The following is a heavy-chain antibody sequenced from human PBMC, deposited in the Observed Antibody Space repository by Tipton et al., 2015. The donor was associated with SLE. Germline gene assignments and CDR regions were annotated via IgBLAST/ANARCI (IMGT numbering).Heavy chain of an antibody. D-gene: IGHD2-21*01. Sequence: TLSLTCTVSGGSISSSSYYWGWIRQPPGKGLEWIGYIYYSGSTYYNPSLKSRVTISVDTSKNQFSLKLSSVTAADTAVYYCARVLIGGGDPYYFDYWGQGTLVTVSS. CDR2: IYYSGST. V-gene: IGHV4-39*07. CDR1: GGSISSSSYY. CDR3: ARVLIGGGDPYYFDY. J-gene: IGHJ4*02.